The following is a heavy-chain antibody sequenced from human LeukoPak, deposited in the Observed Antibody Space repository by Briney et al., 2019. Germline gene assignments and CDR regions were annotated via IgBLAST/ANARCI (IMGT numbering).Heavy chain of an antibody. CDR1: GFTFTNYE. CDR3: TRPHNGDYAFDI. V-gene: IGHV4-59*08. CDR2: IYNREST. D-gene: IGHD4-17*01. J-gene: IGHJ3*02. Sequence: PGGSLRLSCAASGFTFTNYEMNWVRQPPGKGLEWIGYIYNRESTNYNPSLKSRVTMSVDTSKNQISLKLNSVTAADTAVYYCTRPHNGDYAFDIWGQGTMVTVSS.